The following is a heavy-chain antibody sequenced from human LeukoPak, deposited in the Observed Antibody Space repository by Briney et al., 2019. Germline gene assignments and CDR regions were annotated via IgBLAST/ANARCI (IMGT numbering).Heavy chain of an antibody. CDR2: IRYDGTNK. CDR1: RFTFSSYG. V-gene: IGHV3-30*02. CDR3: AKDLRAGHYYDSSGYYPSFHC. J-gene: IGHJ4*02. D-gene: IGHD3-22*01. Sequence: AGGSLRLSCVASRFTFSSYGMHWVRQAPGKGLEWVAFIRYDGTNKYYVDSVKGRFTMSRDNSKSTLYLQMNSLRAEDTAVYYCAKDLRAGHYYDSSGYYPSFHCWGQGTLVTVSS.